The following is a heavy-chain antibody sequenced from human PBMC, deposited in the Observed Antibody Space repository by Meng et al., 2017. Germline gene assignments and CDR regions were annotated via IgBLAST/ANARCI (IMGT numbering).Heavy chain of an antibody. CDR2: ISGSGGST. CDR3: AKSHLDLDY. J-gene: IGHJ4*02. V-gene: IGHV3-23*01. Sequence: GESLKISCAASGFTVSSNYMSWVRQAPGKGLEWVSAISGSGGSTYYADSVKGRFTISRDNSKNTLCLQMNSLRAEDTAVYYCAKSHLDLDYWGQGTLVTVSS. CDR1: GFTVSSNY.